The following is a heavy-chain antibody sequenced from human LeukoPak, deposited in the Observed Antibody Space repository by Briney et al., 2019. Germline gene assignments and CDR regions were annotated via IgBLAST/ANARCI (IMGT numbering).Heavy chain of an antibody. J-gene: IGHJ4*02. CDR1: GFTFSSHA. Sequence: GGSLRLSCVAYGFTFSSHALSWVRQAPGKGLEWVSAISASGDSTYYADSVKGRLTIFRDNSKSTLYLQMNSLRAEDTAIYFCLYYDSSGFYYGRLRYWGQGTLVTVSS. CDR2: ISASGDST. D-gene: IGHD3-22*01. V-gene: IGHV3-23*01. CDR3: LYYDSSGFYYGRLRY.